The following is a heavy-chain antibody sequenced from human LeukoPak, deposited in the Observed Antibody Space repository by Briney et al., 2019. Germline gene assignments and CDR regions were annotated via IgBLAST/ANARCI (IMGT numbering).Heavy chain of an antibody. V-gene: IGHV4-59*08. CDR1: GGSISSYY. D-gene: IGHD6-13*01. Sequence: SETLSLTCTVSGGSISSYYWSWIRQPPGKGLEWIGYIYYSGSTNYNPSLKSRVTISVDTSKNQFSLKLSSVTAADTAVYYCARGRIAAAGTNWFDPWAREPWSPSPQ. CDR3: ARGRIAAAGTNWFDP. J-gene: IGHJ5*02. CDR2: IYYSGST.